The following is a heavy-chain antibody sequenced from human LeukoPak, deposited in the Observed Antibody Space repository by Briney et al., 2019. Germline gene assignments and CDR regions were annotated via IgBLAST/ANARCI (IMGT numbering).Heavy chain of an antibody. CDR2: VYYGRSP. CDR1: GDSISRSTYY. D-gene: IGHD6-25*01. J-gene: IGHJ4*02. CDR3: ARSSGTGTFSY. V-gene: IGHV4-39*02. Sequence: SGTLSLTCTVSGDSISRSTYYWAWIRQPPGKGLGWIGSVYYGRSPYFNPSLESRATISVDTSKNHFSLKMSSVTAADTAVYYCARSSGTGTFSYWGQGTLVTVSS.